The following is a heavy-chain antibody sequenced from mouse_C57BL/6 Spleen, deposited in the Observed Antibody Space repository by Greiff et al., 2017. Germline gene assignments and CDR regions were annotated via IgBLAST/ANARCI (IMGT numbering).Heavy chain of an antibody. CDR2: IYPGDGDT. CDR1: GYAFSSSW. V-gene: IGHV1-82*01. CDR3: ARWHYSNYGDYFDY. J-gene: IGHJ2*01. Sequence: VQLVESGPELVKPGASVKISCKASGYAFSSSWMNWVKQRPGKGLEWIGRIYPGDGDTNYNGKFTGKATLTADKSSSTAYMQLSSLTSEDSAVYFCARWHYSNYGDYFDYWGQGTTLTVSS. D-gene: IGHD2-5*01.